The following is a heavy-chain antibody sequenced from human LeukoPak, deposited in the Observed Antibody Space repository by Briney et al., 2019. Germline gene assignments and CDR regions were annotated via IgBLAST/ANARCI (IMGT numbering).Heavy chain of an antibody. D-gene: IGHD6-19*01. V-gene: IGHV4-61*02. J-gene: IGHJ3*02. CDR1: GGSIGSGSYY. CDR3: ASAVAGTNAFDI. CDR2: IYTSGST. Sequence: SETLSLTCTVSGGSIGSGSYYWSWIRQPAGKGLEWIGRIYTSGSTNYNPSLKSRVTISVDTSKNQFSLKLSSVTAADTAVYYCASAVAGTNAFDIWGQGTMVTVSS.